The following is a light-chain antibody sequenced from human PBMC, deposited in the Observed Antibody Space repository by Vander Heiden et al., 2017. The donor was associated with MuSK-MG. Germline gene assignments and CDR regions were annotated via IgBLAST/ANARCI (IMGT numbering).Light chain of an antibody. Sequence: DIQMTQSPSSLSASVGDRVTITCRASQSISSYLNWYQQKPGKAPKLLIYAASSFQSGVPSRLTGSGSRTDFTLSISRLHPEDFTTYYCQRCESTRLTFGHGTKVDIK. J-gene: IGKJ3*01. CDR2: AAS. CDR1: QSISSY. CDR3: QRCESTRLT. V-gene: IGKV1-39*01.